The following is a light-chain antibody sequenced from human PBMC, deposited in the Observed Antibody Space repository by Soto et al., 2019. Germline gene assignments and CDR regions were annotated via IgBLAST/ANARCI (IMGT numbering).Light chain of an antibody. Sequence: ETVMTQSPATLSASPGERATLSCRASQSVGNNIARYQQKPGQAPRLLIYVASIRATGIPARFSGSGSGTEFTLTVTSLQSEDFAVYYCHQFNNRPPTFGGGTKVDIK. CDR2: VAS. CDR1: QSVGNN. CDR3: HQFNNRPPT. J-gene: IGKJ4*01. V-gene: IGKV3-15*01.